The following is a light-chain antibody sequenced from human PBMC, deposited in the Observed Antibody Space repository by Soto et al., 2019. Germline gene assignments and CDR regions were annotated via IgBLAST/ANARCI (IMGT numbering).Light chain of an antibody. CDR1: QSVSSN. Sequence: IVMTQSPATLSVSPGERATLSYRASQSVSSNLAWYQQKPGQAPRLLIHGASTRATGVPARFSGSGSGTDFTLTISSLQSEDFAVYYCQHYNYWPYTFGQGTKVDIK. V-gene: IGKV3-15*01. CDR2: GAS. CDR3: QHYNYWPYT. J-gene: IGKJ2*01.